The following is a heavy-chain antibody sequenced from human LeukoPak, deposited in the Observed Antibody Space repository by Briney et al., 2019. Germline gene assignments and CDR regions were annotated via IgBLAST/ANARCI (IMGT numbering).Heavy chain of an antibody. D-gene: IGHD2-15*01. CDR3: ARAGGAPYCSGGSCYDQNWFDP. V-gene: IGHV3-23*01. Sequence: GGSLRLSCAASGFTFSSYAMSWVRQAPGKGLEWVSAISGSGGSTYYADSVKGRFTISRDNSKNSLYLQMNSLRAEDTAVYYCARAGGAPYCSGGSCYDQNWFDPWGQGTLVTVSS. CDR1: GFTFSSYA. J-gene: IGHJ5*02. CDR2: ISGSGGST.